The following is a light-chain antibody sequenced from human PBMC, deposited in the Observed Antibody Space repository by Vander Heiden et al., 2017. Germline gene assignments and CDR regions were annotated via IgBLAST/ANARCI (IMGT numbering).Light chain of an antibody. V-gene: IGKV2-28*01. CDR2: LGS. CDR1: QGLLHGSRYTF. Sequence: DIVMTQSPLSLPVTPGEPASISCRSSQGLLHGSRYTFLDWYLQKPGQSPQLLIYLGSYRASGVPDRFSGSGSGTDFTLKISRVEAEDVGVYYCMQALQFPYSFGQGTKLEIK. J-gene: IGKJ2*03. CDR3: MQALQFPYS.